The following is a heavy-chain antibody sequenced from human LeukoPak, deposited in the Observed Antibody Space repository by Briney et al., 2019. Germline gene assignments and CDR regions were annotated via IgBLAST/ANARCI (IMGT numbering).Heavy chain of an antibody. J-gene: IGHJ4*02. CDR3: ARDLEGSGSFYRPSYDY. Sequence: GGSLRHTCAASGFPFSSYSLNWVRQAPGEGLEWVSYISSSRTTSYADSVKGRFTISRDNAKNSLYLQMNSLRAEDTAVYYCARDLEGSGSFYRPSYDYWGQGTLVTVSS. V-gene: IGHV3-48*01. D-gene: IGHD3-10*01. CDR1: GFPFSSYS. CDR2: ISSSRTT.